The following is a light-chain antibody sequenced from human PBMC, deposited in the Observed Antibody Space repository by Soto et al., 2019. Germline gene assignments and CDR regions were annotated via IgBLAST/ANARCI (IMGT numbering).Light chain of an antibody. Sequence: QSALTQPPPVSWAPRPRVIISFTGSSSKIGAGYDVNWYQQLPGTAPKLLIYLNVNRPSGVPDRFSGSKSATSASLAISGLQAEDEAEYYCQSYDNSLSGSDVFGTGTKVTVL. V-gene: IGLV1-40*01. CDR3: QSYDNSLSGSDV. CDR2: LNV. CDR1: SSKIGAGYD. J-gene: IGLJ1*01.